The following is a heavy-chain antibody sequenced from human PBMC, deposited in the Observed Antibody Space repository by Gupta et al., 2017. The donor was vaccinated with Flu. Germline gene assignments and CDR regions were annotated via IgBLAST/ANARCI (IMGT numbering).Heavy chain of an antibody. D-gene: IGHD4-17*01. V-gene: IGHV4-34*01. J-gene: IGHJ2*01. Sequence: QVQLQQWGAGLLKPSETLSLTCAVYGGSFSGYYWSWIRQPPGKGLEWIGEINHSGSTNYNPSLKSRVTISVDTSKNQFSLKLSSVTAADTAVYYCARAISTSHDYGDPTGGFDLWGRGTLVTVSS. CDR1: GGSFSGYY. CDR3: ARAISTSHDYGDPTGGFDL. CDR2: INHSGST.